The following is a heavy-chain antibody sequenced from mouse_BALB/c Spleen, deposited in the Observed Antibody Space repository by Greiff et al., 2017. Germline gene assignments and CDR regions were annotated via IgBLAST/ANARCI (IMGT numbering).Heavy chain of an antibody. J-gene: IGHJ4*01. V-gene: IGHV5-6*01. D-gene: IGHD2-1*01. CDR2: ISSGGSYT. Sequence: EVQRVESGGDLVKPGGSLKLSCAASGFTFSSYGMSWVRQPPDKGLEWVATISSGGSYTYYPDSVKGRFTISRDNAMNTLYLQMSSLKSEDTAMYCCARQLPYGNYEAMDYWGQGTSVTVSS. CDR3: ARQLPYGNYEAMDY. CDR1: GFTFSSYG.